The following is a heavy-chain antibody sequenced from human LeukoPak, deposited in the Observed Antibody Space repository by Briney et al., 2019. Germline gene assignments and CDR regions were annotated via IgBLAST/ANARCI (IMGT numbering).Heavy chain of an antibody. CDR1: GGYVNRGTFS. V-gene: IGHV4-61*01. CDR3: ARSPSGYRFDS. D-gene: IGHD3-22*01. Sequence: PSETLSLTCAVSGGYVNRGTFSWTWIRKPPGKGLEWIGYISNSGSTNYHPSLKSRVTISSDTSKTQFTPKLTSVTAADTAVYYCARSPSGYRFDSWGQGTLVTVSS. CDR2: ISNSGST. J-gene: IGHJ4*02.